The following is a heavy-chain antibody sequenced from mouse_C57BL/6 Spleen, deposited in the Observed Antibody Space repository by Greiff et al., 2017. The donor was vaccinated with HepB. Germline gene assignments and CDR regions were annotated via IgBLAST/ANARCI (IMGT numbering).Heavy chain of an antibody. D-gene: IGHD1-1*01. V-gene: IGHV1-20*01. CDR2: INPYNGDT. CDR3: ARVDTTVVAPFDY. CDR1: GYSFTGYF. J-gene: IGHJ2*01. Sequence: EVQLQQSGPELVKPGDSVKISCKASGYSFTGYFMNWVMQSHGKSLEWIGRINPYNGDTFYNQKFKGKATLTVDKSSSTAHMELRSLTSEDSAVYYCARVDTTVVAPFDYWGQGTTLTVSS.